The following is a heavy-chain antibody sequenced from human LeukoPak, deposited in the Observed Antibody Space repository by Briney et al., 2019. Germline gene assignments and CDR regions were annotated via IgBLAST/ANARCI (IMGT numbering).Heavy chain of an antibody. V-gene: IGHV3-43D*03. CDR1: GFTFDDYA. J-gene: IGHJ5*02. D-gene: IGHD3-10*01. CDR2: ISWDGGST. CDR3: AKEILAYYYGSGSS. Sequence: GGSLRLSCAASGFTFDDYAMHWVRQAPGKGPEWVSLISWDGGSTYYADSVKGRFTISRDNSKNSLYLQMNSLRAEDTALYYCAKEILAYYYGSGSSWGQGTLVTVSS.